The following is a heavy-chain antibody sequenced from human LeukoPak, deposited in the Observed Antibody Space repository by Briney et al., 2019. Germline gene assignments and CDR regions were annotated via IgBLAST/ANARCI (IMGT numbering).Heavy chain of an antibody. V-gene: IGHV4-59*01. D-gene: IGHD6-13*01. Sequence: PSETLSLTCTVSGGSISSYYWSWIRQPPGKGLEWIGYIYYSGSTNYNPSLKSRVTISVDTSKNQFSLKLSSVTAADTAVYYCARDVWLGSSWRYNWFDPWGQGTLVTVSS. CDR2: IYYSGST. J-gene: IGHJ5*02. CDR1: GGSISSYY. CDR3: ARDVWLGSSWRYNWFDP.